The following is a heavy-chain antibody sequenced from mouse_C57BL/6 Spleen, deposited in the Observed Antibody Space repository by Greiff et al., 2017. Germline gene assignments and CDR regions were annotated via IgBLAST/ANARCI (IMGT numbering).Heavy chain of an antibody. V-gene: IGHV5-6*01. CDR1: GFTFSSYG. CDR2: ISSGGSYT. Sequence: EVHLVESGGDLVKPGGSLKLSCAASGFTFSSYGMSWVRQTPDKRLAWVATISSGGSYTYYPDSVKGRFTISRDNAKNTLYLQMSSLKSEDTAMYYCARTDDYVSMDYWGQGTSVTVSS. J-gene: IGHJ4*01. CDR3: ARTDDYVSMDY. D-gene: IGHD2-4*01.